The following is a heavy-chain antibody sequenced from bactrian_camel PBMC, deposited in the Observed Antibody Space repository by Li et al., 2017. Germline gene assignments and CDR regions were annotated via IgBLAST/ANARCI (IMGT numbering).Heavy chain of an antibody. CDR3: AAKAKFRRCSYSGDFSY. Sequence: HVQLVESGGGSVQAGGSLKLSCTASGYTFGSCGMGWYRQAPGKGLEWVAAIRSGADRTYYADSVKGRFIISRDNAKSTLYLQMNSLKSEDTATYYCAAKAKFRRCSYSGDFSYWGQGTQVTVS. CDR2: IRSGADRT. CDR1: GYTFGSCG. D-gene: IGHD2*01. J-gene: IGHJ6*01. V-gene: IGHV3S1*01.